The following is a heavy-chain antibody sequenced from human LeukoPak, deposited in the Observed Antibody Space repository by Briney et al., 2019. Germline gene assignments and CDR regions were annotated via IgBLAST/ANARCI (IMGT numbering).Heavy chain of an antibody. CDR3: ARHPGPDY. J-gene: IGHJ4*02. CDR1: GHSISSGSY. CDR2: IYHSGST. Sequence: PSETLSLTCAVSGHSISSGSYWGWIRQPPGKGLEWIGSIYHSGSTYYNPSLKSRVTISVDMSKNQFSLKLNSVTAADTAVYYCARHPGPDYLGQGTLVTVSS. V-gene: IGHV4-38-2*01.